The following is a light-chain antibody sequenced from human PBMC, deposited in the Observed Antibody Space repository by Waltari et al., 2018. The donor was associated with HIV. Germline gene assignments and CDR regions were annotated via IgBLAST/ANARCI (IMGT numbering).Light chain of an antibody. V-gene: IGLV2-23*02. CDR2: EVT. CDR3: SSYATGNTYV. Sequence: QSALTQPASVSGSPGQSITISCTGTNSDIGKYNLVSWYQQHPGKVPKVLIFEVTPRPSGISHRFSGSKSDNTASLTISGLQAEYEADYYCSSYATGNTYVFGTGTSVTVL. CDR1: NSDIGKYNL. J-gene: IGLJ1*01.